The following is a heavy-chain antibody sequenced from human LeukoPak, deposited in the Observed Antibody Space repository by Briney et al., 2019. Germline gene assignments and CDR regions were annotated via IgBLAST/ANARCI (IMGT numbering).Heavy chain of an antibody. CDR2: INPSGGST. CDR3: AGDGGGDLDY. CDR1: GYTFTSYY. V-gene: IGHV1-46*01. Sequence: GASVKVSCKASGYTFTSYYMHWVRQAPGQGLEWMGIINPSGGSTSYAQKFQGRVTMTRDTSTSTDYMELSSLRSEDTAVYYCAGDGGGDLDYWGQETLVTVSS. J-gene: IGHJ4*02. D-gene: IGHD2-21*02.